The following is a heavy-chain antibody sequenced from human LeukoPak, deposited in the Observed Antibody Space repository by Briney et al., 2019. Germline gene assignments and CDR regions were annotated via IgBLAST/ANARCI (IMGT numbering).Heavy chain of an antibody. CDR3: ARDIAVQYYYYGMDV. D-gene: IGHD6-19*01. V-gene: IGHV3-23*01. J-gene: IGHJ6*02. CDR1: GFTFSSYA. Sequence: GGSLRLSCAASGFTFSSYAMSWVRQTPEKGLEWVSAISGSGGSTYYADSVKGRFTISRDNSKNTLYLQMNSLRAEDTAVYYCARDIAVQYYYYGMDVWGQGTTVTVSS. CDR2: ISGSGGST.